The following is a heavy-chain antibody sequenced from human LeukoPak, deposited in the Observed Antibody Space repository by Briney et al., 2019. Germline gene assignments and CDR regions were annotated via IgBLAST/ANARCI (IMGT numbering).Heavy chain of an antibody. CDR2: IKQDGSKK. V-gene: IGHV3-7*03. CDR3: SRDPRNNDY. Sequence: GGSLRLSCAASGFTFSSYWMSWVRQAPGKGLEWVANIKQDGSKKHYVDSVKGRFTISRDNAKNSLYLHMNSLTVEDTAVYYCSRDPRNNDYWGQGTLVTVSS. CDR1: GFTFSSYW. J-gene: IGHJ4*02.